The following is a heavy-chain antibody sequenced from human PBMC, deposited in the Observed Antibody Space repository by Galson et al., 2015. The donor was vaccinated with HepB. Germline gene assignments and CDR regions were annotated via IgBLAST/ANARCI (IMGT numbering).Heavy chain of an antibody. CDR2: INPNSGGT. D-gene: IGHD4-17*01. CDR1: GYTFTGYY. Sequence: VKVSCKASGYTFTGYYMHWVRQAPGQGLEGMGWINPNSGGTNYAQKFQGRVTMTRDTSISIVYMELSRLRSDDTAVYYCARGTVTTIGNNWFDPWGQGTLVIVSS. V-gene: IGHV1-2*02. CDR3: ARGTVTTIGNNWFDP. J-gene: IGHJ5*02.